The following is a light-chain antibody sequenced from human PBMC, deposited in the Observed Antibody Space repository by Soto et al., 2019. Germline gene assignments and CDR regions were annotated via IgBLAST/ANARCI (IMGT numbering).Light chain of an antibody. CDR1: TSKIGSNT. V-gene: IGLV1-44*01. CDR3: RAWDDTRNGWV. CDR2: SNN. J-gene: IGLJ3*02. Sequence: QSVLTQPPSASGTPGQTVTISCSGGTSKIGSNTINWYQHLPGMAPKLLIYSNNQRPSGVPDRFSGSKSGTSASLAISRLKSEDEADFYCRAWDDTRNGWVFGGGTKLTVL.